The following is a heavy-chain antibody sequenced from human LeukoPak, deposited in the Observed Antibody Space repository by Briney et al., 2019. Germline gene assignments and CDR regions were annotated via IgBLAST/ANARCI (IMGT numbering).Heavy chain of an antibody. CDR2: ISYDGTNK. CDR1: RFTFRSFA. CDR3: ARGSSSRWYVFDY. V-gene: IGHV3-30*04. Sequence: GGSLRLSCAASRFTFRSFAMNWVRQAPGKGLEWVAFISYDGTNKYYVDSVKGRFTISRDNSQNTLHLQMSSLTIEDTAVYYCARGSSSRWYVFDYWGPGTLVTVSS. D-gene: IGHD6-13*01. J-gene: IGHJ4*02.